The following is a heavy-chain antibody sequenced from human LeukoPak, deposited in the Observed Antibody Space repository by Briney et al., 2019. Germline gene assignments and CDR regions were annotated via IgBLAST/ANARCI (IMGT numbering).Heavy chain of an antibody. V-gene: IGHV6-1*01. D-gene: IGHD6-6*01. J-gene: IGHJ5*02. CDR2: TYYRSKWYN. CDR3: ARSKYSSSSGWFDP. CDR1: GDSVSSNSAA. Sequence: SQTLSLTCAISGDSVSSNSAAWDWIRQSPSRGLEWLGRTYYRSKWYNDYAVSVKSRITINPDTSKNQFSLQLNSVTPEDTAVYYCARSKYSSSSGWFDPWGQGTLVTVSS.